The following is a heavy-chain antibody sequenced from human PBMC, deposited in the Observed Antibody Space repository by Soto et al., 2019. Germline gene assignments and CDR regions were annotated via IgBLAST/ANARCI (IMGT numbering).Heavy chain of an antibody. J-gene: IGHJ4*02. Sequence: QVQLVESGGGVVQPGRSLRLSCVASGFIFHSYGMDWVRQAPGKGLEWVAVIWYDGTDKYYADSVKGRFIISRDNSKNTLYLQMNSVRAEDTAVYYCGRDPNYCPSGSPDYWGQGTLVTVSS. CDR2: IWYDGTDK. CDR1: GFIFHSYG. D-gene: IGHD3-10*01. V-gene: IGHV3-33*01. CDR3: GRDPNYCPSGSPDY.